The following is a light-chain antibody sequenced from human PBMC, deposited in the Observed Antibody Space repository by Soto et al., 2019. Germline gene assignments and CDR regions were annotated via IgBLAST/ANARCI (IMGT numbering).Light chain of an antibody. CDR2: DAY. V-gene: IGKV3-11*01. CDR1: QSFRGL. J-gene: IGKJ5*01. CDR3: QQRHMWPIT. Sequence: ELTQSAVTLTLSPGERAPLSCRASQSFRGLLACYQQKPGQAPRLLIYDAYNRATGIPPRFSGSGSGTDFTLTISSLEPEDSAVYYCQQRHMWPITFGQGRRLEIK.